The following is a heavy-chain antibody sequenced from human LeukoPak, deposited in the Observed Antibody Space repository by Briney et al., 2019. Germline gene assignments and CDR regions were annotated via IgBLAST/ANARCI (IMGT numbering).Heavy chain of an antibody. D-gene: IGHD4-17*01. CDR3: ARHVDYGDSRAGCDY. J-gene: IGHJ4*02. CDR2: VYYSGST. Sequence: SETLSLTCSVSGGSFSISRYLWGWIRQPPGNGLEWIGSVYYSGSTYYSPSLKSRVTISVDTSKNQFSLKLRSMTAADTAAYYCARHVDYGDSRAGCDYWGQGTLVTVSS. CDR1: GGSFSISRYL. V-gene: IGHV4-39*01.